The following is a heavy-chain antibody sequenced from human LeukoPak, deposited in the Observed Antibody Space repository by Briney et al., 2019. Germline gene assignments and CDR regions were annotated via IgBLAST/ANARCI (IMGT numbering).Heavy chain of an antibody. CDR3: ASIRGDYDAFDI. V-gene: IGHV4-4*07. Sequence: SETLSLTCTVSGGSISSYYWSWIRQPAGKGLEWIGRIYTSGSTNYNPSPKSRVTMSVDTSKNQFSLKLSSVTAADTAVYYCASIRGDYDAFDIWGQGAMVTVSS. CDR1: GGSISSYY. CDR2: IYTSGST. D-gene: IGHD3-10*01. J-gene: IGHJ3*02.